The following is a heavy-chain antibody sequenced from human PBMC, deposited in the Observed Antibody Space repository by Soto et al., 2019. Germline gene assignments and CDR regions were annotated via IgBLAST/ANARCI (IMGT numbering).Heavy chain of an antibody. CDR3: ARESGSYHFDY. J-gene: IGHJ4*02. CDR1: GFTFSNYV. CDR2: IWHDGSNQ. D-gene: IGHD3-10*01. V-gene: IGHV3-33*01. Sequence: VPLVESGGGVVQPGRSLRLSCVASGFTFSNYVMHWVRQAPGKGLEWVAAIWHDGSNQYYADSVKGRFIVSRDNSKNTRYLQMNSLRGEDTAVDYCARESGSYHFDYWGQGTLGTVSS.